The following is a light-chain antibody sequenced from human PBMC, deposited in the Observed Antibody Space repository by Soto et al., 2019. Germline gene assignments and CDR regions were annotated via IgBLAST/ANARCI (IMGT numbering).Light chain of an antibody. CDR2: GAS. CDR3: QQYGSSPL. V-gene: IGKV3-20*01. CDR1: QSVTSSY. Sequence: EIVLTQSPGTLSLSPGERATLSCRTSQSVTSSYLAWYQQKPGQTPRLLIYGASNRATGIPDRFSGSGSGTDFTLTISRVEPEDFAVYYCQQYGSSPLFGPGTKVDIK. J-gene: IGKJ3*01.